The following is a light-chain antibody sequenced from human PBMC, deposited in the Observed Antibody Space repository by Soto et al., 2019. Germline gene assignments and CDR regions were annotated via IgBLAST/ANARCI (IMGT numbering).Light chain of an antibody. J-gene: IGLJ2*01. Sequence: QSALTQPASVSGSPGQSITISCTGTTSDVASYNLVSWYQQHPGRAPKLIIYEATKRPSGISNRFSGSKSGNTASLTISGIQAEDECHYYCSSYTSTTAVVFGGGTKLTVL. V-gene: IGLV2-14*02. CDR2: EAT. CDR3: SSYTSTTAVV. CDR1: TSDVASYNL.